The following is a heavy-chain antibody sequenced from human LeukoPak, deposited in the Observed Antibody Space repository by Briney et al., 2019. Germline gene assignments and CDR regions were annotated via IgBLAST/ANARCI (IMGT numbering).Heavy chain of an antibody. D-gene: IGHD2-2*01. J-gene: IGHJ4*02. CDR2: IYYSGST. Sequence: PSETLSLTCTVSGGSISSGGYYWSWIRQHPGKGREWIGYIYYSGSTYYNPSLKSRVTISVDTSKNQFSLKLSSVTAADTAVYYCARMEVVPAAMRWYYFDYWGQGTLVTVSS. V-gene: IGHV4-31*03. CDR3: ARMEVVPAAMRWYYFDY. CDR1: GGSISSGGYY.